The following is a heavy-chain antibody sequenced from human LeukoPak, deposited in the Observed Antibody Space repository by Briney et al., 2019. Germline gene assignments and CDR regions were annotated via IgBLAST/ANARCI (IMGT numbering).Heavy chain of an antibody. J-gene: IGHJ5*02. CDR2: IIPIFGTA. D-gene: IGHD3-3*01. CDR1: GGTFSSYA. CDR3: ARIPSTIFGPLDFDP. V-gene: IGHV1-69*01. Sequence: SVKVSCKASGGTFSSYAISWVRQAPGQGLEWMGGIIPIFGTANYAQKFQGRVTITADESTSTAYMELSSLRSEDTAVYYCARIPSTIFGPLDFDPWGQGTLVTVSS.